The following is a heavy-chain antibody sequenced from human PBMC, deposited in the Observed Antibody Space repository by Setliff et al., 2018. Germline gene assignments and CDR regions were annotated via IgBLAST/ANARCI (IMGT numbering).Heavy chain of an antibody. CDR1: GYTFSSSG. CDR3: SGLVRYCTTTACQRASGAEV. CDR2: ISAYSGNT. D-gene: IGHD2-8*01. J-gene: IGHJ4*02. V-gene: IGHV1-18*01. Sequence: ASVKVSCKASGYTFSSSGITWVRQAPGQGLEWMGWISAYSGNTNYAQKFQGRVTMTTDSSTSTAYMELRSLTSDDTAVYYCSGLVRYCTTTACQRASGAEVWGQGTVVTVSS.